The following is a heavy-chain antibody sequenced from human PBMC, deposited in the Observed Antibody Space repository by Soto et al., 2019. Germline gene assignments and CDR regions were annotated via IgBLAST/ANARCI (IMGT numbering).Heavy chain of an antibody. V-gene: IGHV5-51*01. J-gene: IGHJ6*02. Sequence: PGESLKISCKVSGDSFNSNWIAWVRQRPGRGLEWMGIIYPIDSDTRYSPSFQGQVTISVDRSINSAFLQWRSLRASDTATYYCARRSAVTTFYFYGMDVWGRGTTVTVSS. CDR1: GDSFNSNW. D-gene: IGHD4-17*01. CDR2: IYPIDSDT. CDR3: ARRSAVTTFYFYGMDV.